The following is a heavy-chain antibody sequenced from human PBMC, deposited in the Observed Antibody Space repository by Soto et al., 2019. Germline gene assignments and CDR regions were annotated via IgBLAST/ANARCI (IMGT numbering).Heavy chain of an antibody. CDR3: ARLRIATNNYKWFDP. CDR1: GAALNSGNYY. J-gene: IGHJ5*02. Sequence: PSETLSLTCSVAGAALNSGNYYWSWIRQFQGKGLEWIGPIYVTGAVDYNPSLRDRITISQDTSERQFSLNLRLVTAADTAVYYCARLRIATNNYKWFDPWGQGTLVTVSS. CDR2: IYVTGAV. V-gene: IGHV4-31*03. D-gene: IGHD2-21*01.